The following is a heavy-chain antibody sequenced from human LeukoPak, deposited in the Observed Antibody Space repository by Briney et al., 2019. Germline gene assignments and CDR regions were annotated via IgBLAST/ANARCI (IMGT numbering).Heavy chain of an antibody. CDR1: GFTFDDYA. D-gene: IGHD1-7*01. CDR2: ISWNSGSI. V-gene: IGHV3-9*03. Sequence: GGSLRLSCAASGFTFDDYAMHWVRQAPGKGLEGVSGISWNSGSIDYADSVKGRFTISRDNAKNSLYLQMNSLRAEDMALYYCAKDNRLSGTTFSYWGQGTLVTVSS. J-gene: IGHJ4*02. CDR3: AKDNRLSGTTFSY.